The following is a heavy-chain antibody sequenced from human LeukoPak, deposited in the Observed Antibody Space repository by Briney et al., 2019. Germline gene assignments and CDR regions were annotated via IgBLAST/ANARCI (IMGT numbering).Heavy chain of an antibody. Sequence: GESLKISCKGSGYSFTSYWIGWVRQMPGKGLEWMGIIYPGDSDTRYSPSFQGQVTISADKSISTAYLQWSSLKASDTAMYYCARHHTETPEYCSSTSCYTDAFDIWGQGTMVTVSS. CDR2: IYPGDSDT. CDR1: GYSFTSYW. V-gene: IGHV5-51*01. J-gene: IGHJ3*02. D-gene: IGHD2-2*02. CDR3: ARHHTETPEYCSSTSCYTDAFDI.